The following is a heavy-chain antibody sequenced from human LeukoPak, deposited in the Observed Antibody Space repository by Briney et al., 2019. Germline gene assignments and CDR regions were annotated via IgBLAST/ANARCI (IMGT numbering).Heavy chain of an antibody. CDR1: GFTFDDYA. Sequence: PGGSLRLSCAASGFTFDDYAMHWVRQAPGKGLEWVSGISWNSGSIGYADSVKGRFTISRDNAKNSLYLQMNSLRAEDMALYYCAKEGDSYSGSYYRGAFDIWGQGTMVTVSS. CDR3: AKEGDSYSGSYYRGAFDI. V-gene: IGHV3-9*03. J-gene: IGHJ3*02. CDR2: ISWNSGSI. D-gene: IGHD1-26*01.